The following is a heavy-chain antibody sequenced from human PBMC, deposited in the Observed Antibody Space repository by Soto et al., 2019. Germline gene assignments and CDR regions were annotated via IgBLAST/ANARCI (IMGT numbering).Heavy chain of an antibody. J-gene: IGHJ4*02. CDR3: AREVGASPDYFDS. CDR2: IYYSGST. D-gene: IGHD1-26*01. Sequence: SETLSLTCTVSGGSISRYYWNWIRQPPGKGLEWIGYIYYSGSTIYTPSLRGRVTISLDTSKNQFSLRLTSVTAADTAVYYCAREVGASPDYFDSWGQGTLVTVSS. CDR1: GGSISRYY. V-gene: IGHV4-59*01.